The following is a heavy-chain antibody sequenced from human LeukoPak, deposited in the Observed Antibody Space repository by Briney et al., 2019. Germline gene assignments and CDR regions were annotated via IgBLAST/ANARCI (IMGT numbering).Heavy chain of an antibody. CDR2: ISSSSRTI. CDR1: EFTFSVYS. CDR3: ARDYGYNYDY. Sequence: GGSLRLSCAASEFTFSVYSMNWVRQAPGKGLEWVSYISSSSRTIYYADSVKGRFTISRDNAKNSLYLQMNSLRAEDTAVYYCARDYGYNYDYWGQGTLVTVSS. V-gene: IGHV3-48*01. J-gene: IGHJ4*02. D-gene: IGHD5-24*01.